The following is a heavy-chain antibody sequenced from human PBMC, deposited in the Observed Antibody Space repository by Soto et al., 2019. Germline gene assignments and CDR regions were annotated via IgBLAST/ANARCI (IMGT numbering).Heavy chain of an antibody. V-gene: IGHV3-23*01. J-gene: IGHJ4*02. D-gene: IGHD6-13*01. CDR1: GFTFSAYA. Sequence: EVQLLESGGGVVQPGGSLRLSCAASGFTFSAYAMSWVRQAPGKGLEWVSVISGSGGATYYADSVKGRFTLSRDNSKNTLQLQMNSLSAEDTAIYYCARQEYSTTWYLEYWGQGTLVTVSS. CDR3: ARQEYSTTWYLEY. CDR2: ISGSGGAT.